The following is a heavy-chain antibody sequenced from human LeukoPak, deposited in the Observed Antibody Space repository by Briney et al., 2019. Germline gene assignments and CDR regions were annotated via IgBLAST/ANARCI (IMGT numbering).Heavy chain of an antibody. CDR3: GVDLTGTIDY. CDR2: ISGSSGYT. D-gene: IGHD1-20*01. V-gene: IGHV3-11*03. J-gene: IGHJ4*02. CDR1: GFTFNDYY. Sequence: GGSLRLSCAASGFTFNDYYMSWIRQAPGKGLEWVSYISGSSGYTEYADSVKGRFTISRDNAKNSLYLQMNSLRAEDTAVYYCGVDLTGTIDYWGQGTLVTVSS.